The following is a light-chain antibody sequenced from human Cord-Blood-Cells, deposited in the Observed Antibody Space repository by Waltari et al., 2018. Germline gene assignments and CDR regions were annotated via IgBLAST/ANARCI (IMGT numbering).Light chain of an antibody. CDR1: QSVLYSSNNKNY. V-gene: IGKV4-1*01. CDR2: WAS. J-gene: IGKJ3*01. CDR3: QQYYTRIT. Sequence: DIVMTQSPDSLAVSLGERATINCKSSQSVLYSSNNKNYLAWYQQKPGQPPKLLIYWASTRESGVPDQFSGSGSGTDFTLTISSLQAEDVAVYYCQQYYTRITFGPGTKVDIK.